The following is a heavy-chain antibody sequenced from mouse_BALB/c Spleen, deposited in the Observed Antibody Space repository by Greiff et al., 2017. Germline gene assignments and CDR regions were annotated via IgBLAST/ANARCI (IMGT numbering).Heavy chain of an antibody. CDR3: VSEGYYGSSAWFAY. J-gene: IGHJ3*01. Sequence: QVQLKQSGAELVRPGVSVKISCKGSGYTFTDYAMHWVKQSHAKSLEWIGVISTYYGDASYNQKFKGKATMTVDKSSSTAYMELARLTSEDSAIYYCVSEGYYGSSAWFAYWGQGTLVTVSA. D-gene: IGHD1-1*01. CDR2: ISTYYGDA. CDR1: GYTFTDYA. V-gene: IGHV1S137*01.